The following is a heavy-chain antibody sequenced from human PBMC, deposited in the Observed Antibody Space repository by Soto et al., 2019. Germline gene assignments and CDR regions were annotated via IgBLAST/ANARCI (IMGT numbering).Heavy chain of an antibody. V-gene: IGHV3-30*18. CDR3: AKGADSSVYYKFDY. D-gene: IGHD3-22*01. CDR2: ISYDGSNK. CDR1: GFTFSSYG. Sequence: QVQLVESGGGVVQPGRSLRLSCAASGFTFSSYGMHWVRQAPGKGLEWVAVISYDGSNKYYADSVKGRFTISRDNSKNTLYLQMNSLRAEDTAVYYCAKGADSSVYYKFDYWGQGTLVTVSS. J-gene: IGHJ4*02.